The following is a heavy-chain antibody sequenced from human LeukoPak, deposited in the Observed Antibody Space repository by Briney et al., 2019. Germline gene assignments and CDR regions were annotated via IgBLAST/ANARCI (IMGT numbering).Heavy chain of an antibody. CDR3: ARMGDSNEDY. Sequence: PGGSLSLSCAASGFTFSSYSMNWVRQAPGKGLEWVSSISSSSSYIYYADSVKGRFTISRDNAKNSLYLQMNSLRAEDTAVYYCARMGDSNEDYWGQGTLVTVSS. CDR1: GFTFSSYS. J-gene: IGHJ4*02. CDR2: ISSSSSYI. V-gene: IGHV3-21*01. D-gene: IGHD4-11*01.